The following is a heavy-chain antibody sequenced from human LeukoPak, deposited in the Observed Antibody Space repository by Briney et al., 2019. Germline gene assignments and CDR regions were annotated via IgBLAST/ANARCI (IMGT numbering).Heavy chain of an antibody. CDR3: ARGVTYFDY. CDR1: GFTFSSYS. Sequence: LPGGSLRLSCAASGFTFSSYSMTWVRQAPGKGLEWVSYISSSSSTIYYADSVKGRFTISRDNAKNSLYLQMNSLRAEDTAVYYCARGVTYFDYWGQGTLVTVSS. J-gene: IGHJ4*02. V-gene: IGHV3-48*01. CDR2: ISSSSSTI. D-gene: IGHD2-21*02.